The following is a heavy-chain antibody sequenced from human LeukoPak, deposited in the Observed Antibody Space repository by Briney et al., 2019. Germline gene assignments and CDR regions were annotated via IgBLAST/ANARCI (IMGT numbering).Heavy chain of an antibody. V-gene: IGHV4-30-4*08. CDR1: GGSISSGDYY. J-gene: IGHJ6*03. D-gene: IGHD2-2*02. CDR2: IYYSGST. CDR3: ARTCSSTSCYKFGYYYYYMDV. Sequence: SETLSLTCTVSGGSISSGDYYWSWIRQPPGKGLEWIGYIYYSGSTYYNPSLESRVTISVDTSKNQFSLKLSSVTAADTAVYYCARTCSSTSCYKFGYYYYYMDVWGKGTTVTVSS.